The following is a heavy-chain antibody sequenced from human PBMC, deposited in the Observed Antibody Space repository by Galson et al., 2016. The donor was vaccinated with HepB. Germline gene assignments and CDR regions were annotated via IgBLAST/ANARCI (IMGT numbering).Heavy chain of an antibody. Sequence: VKVSCKASGYSFSTYYIHWVRQAPGQGLEWMGRINPNSGDTHYGQKFQGRVTMTTDTSTSTAYMELRSLRSDDTAVYYCANGGYYNFDQWGQGTLVTVSS. D-gene: IGHD3-22*01. CDR2: INPNSGDT. J-gene: IGHJ4*02. CDR3: ANGGYYNFDQ. CDR1: GYSFSTYY. V-gene: IGHV1-2*06.